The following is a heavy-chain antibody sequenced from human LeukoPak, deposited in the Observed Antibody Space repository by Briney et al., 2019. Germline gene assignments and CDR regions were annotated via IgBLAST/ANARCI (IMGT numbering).Heavy chain of an antibody. V-gene: IGHV3-30*03. D-gene: IGHD2-8*02. CDR1: GFTFSRYG. Sequence: HAGGSLRLSCAASGFTFSRYGMHWVRQAPGKGLEWVAVISYDGSNKYYADSVKGRFTISRDNSKNTLYLQMSSLRAEDTAVYYCASDLVDPWGQGTLVTVSS. J-gene: IGHJ5*02. CDR2: ISYDGSNK. CDR3: ASDLVDP.